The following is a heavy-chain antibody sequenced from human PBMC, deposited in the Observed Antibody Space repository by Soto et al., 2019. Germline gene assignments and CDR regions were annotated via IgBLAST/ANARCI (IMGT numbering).Heavy chain of an antibody. J-gene: IGHJ4*02. Sequence: SETLSLTCAVYGESFSGGYWNWIRQSPGKGLEWIGEIDNGRSTNYNPSLKSRVTISVDTSKNQFSLKLTSVTAADTAVYYCARGGVTMVRGVINFDYWGQGTLVTVSS. CDR1: GESFSGGY. D-gene: IGHD3-10*01. V-gene: IGHV4-34*01. CDR2: IDNGRST. CDR3: ARGGVTMVRGVINFDY.